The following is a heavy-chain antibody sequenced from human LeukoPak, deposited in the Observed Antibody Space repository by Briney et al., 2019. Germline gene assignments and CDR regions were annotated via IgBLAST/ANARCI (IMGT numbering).Heavy chain of an antibody. J-gene: IGHJ4*02. V-gene: IGHV3-30*04. CDR2: ISYDGSNK. CDR1: AFTFSSYA. D-gene: IGHD1-26*01. Sequence: GGSLRLSCAASAFTFSSYAMHWVRQAPGKGLEWVAVISYDGSNKHYADSVKGRFTISRDNSKNTLYLQMNSQRAEDTAVYYCAREAHTWDSEYYFDYWGQETLVTVSS. CDR3: AREAHTWDSEYYFDY.